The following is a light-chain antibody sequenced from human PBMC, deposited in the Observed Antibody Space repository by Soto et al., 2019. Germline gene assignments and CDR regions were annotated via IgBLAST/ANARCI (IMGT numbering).Light chain of an antibody. J-gene: IGLJ2*01. CDR2: EVT. Sequence: QSVLTQPASVSGSLGQSITISCTGTSSDVGGYNYVSWYQQHPGKAPKLLIHEVTNRPSGVSDRFSGSKSGNTASLTISGLQAEDEAHYYCSSYTTSRTPHVAFGGGTKVTVL. V-gene: IGLV2-14*01. CDR3: SSYTTSRTPHVA. CDR1: SSDVGGYNY.